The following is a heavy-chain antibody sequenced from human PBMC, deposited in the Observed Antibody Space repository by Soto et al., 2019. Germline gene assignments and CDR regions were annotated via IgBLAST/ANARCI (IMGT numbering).Heavy chain of an antibody. J-gene: IGHJ4*02. D-gene: IGHD1-26*01. CDR1: GFIFNTHW. V-gene: IGHV3-74*01. Sequence: GGSLRLSCTASGFIFNTHWMHWVRQAPGKGLVWVSRIYFDGITTNYADSVKGRLTVSRDNAKNTVYLHVNTLRDEDTAVYYCARGGAMGVDYWRQGTLVTVSS. CDR2: IYFDGITT. CDR3: ARGGAMGVDY.